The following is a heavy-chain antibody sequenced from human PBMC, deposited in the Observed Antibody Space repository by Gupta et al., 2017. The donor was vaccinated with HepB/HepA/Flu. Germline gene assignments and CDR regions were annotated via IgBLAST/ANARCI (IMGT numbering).Heavy chain of an antibody. D-gene: IGHD3-16*01. Sequence: QITLTESGPTLVRPTQTLTLTCTFSGFSLTPNGVGVGWVRQPPGEALEWVALIYWDDDKRYNPSLKSRVTITKDTSKNQVVLTMTNMDSEDTGTYFCAHRQVGDTRTWYWGSFDYWGEGTLVTVSS. CDR2: IYWDDDK. V-gene: IGHV2-5*02. CDR1: GFSLTPNGVG. J-gene: IGHJ4*02. CDR3: AHRQVGDTRTWYWGSFDY.